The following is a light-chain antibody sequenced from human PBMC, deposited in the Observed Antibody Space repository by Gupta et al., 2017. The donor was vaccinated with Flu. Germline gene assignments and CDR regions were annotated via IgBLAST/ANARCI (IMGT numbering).Light chain of an antibody. CDR2: DAS. CDR1: QSVSNY. V-gene: IGKV3-11*01. CDR3: QQRSNWLT. J-gene: IGKJ4*01. Sequence: EIVLTQSPATLSLSPGERATLSCRASQSVSNYLAWYQQKPGQAPRLLIYDASNRATGIPARFSGSGYGTDFTLTSSSLEPEDFAVYYWQQRSNWLTFGGGTKVDIK.